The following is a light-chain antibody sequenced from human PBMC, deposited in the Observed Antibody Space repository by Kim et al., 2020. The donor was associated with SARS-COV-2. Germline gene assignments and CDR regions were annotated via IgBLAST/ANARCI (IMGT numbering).Light chain of an antibody. CDR3: QTWGTGIRV. CDR1: SRHSTYA. CDR2: LNSDGRH. V-gene: IGLV4-69*01. J-gene: IGLJ3*02. Sequence: SVKHTCTLRSRHSTYARAWHQQQPEKGPRYVMKLNSDGRHSKGDGIPDRFSGSSSGAERFLTISSLQSEDEADYYCQTWGTGIRVFGGGTQLTVL.